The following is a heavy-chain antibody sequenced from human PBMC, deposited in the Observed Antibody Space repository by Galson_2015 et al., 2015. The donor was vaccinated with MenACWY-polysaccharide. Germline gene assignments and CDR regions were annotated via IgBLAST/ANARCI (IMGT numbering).Heavy chain of an antibody. J-gene: IGHJ3*02. CDR2: ISSSSSYI. Sequence: SLRLSCAASGFTFSSYSMNWVRQAPGKGLEWVSSISSSSSYIYFADSVKGRFTISRDNAKNSLYLQMNSLRAEDTAVYYCAIPSGDGYFEGDAFDIWGQGTMVTVSS. CDR3: AIPSGDGYFEGDAFDI. D-gene: IGHD5-24*01. CDR1: GFTFSSYS. V-gene: IGHV3-21*01.